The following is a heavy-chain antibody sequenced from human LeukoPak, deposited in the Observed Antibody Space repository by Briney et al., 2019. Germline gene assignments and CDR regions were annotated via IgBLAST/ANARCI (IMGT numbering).Heavy chain of an antibody. J-gene: IGHJ4*02. V-gene: IGHV4-59*08. CDR3: AGHCSGDSCHQIYLEY. CDR1: GGSISSYY. Sequence: SETLSLTCTVSGGSISSYYWSWIRQPPGKGLEWIGYIYYSGSTNYNPSLKSRVTISIDTSKKHFSLKLTSVTAADTAVYYCAGHCSGDSCHQIYLEYWGQGTLVTVSS. D-gene: IGHD2-15*01. CDR2: IYYSGST.